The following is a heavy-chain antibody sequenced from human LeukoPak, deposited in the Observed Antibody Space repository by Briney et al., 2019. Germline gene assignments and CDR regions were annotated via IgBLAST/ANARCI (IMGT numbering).Heavy chain of an antibody. CDR2: INHSGTT. Sequence: TSSETLSLXCAVYGGSFGTYYWSWIRQPPGKGLEWIGEINHSGTTNYNPSLKSRVTISVDTSKNQFSLKLSSVTAADTAVYYCASVLRFIWGQGTMVTVSS. J-gene: IGHJ3*02. V-gene: IGHV4-34*01. D-gene: IGHD3-3*01. CDR3: ASVLRFI. CDR1: GGSFGTYY.